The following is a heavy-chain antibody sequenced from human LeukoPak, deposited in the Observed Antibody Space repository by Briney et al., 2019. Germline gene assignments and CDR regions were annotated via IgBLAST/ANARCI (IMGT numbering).Heavy chain of an antibody. CDR2: ISSSGDTM. V-gene: IGHV3-11*04. CDR1: GFTFSDYY. D-gene: IGHD1-26*01. Sequence: GGSLRLSCAASGFTFSDYYMSWIRQAPGKGLEWVSYISSSGDTMYYADSVKGRFTISRDNAKNSLYLQMHSLRAEDMAVYYCARDRENYFDYWGQGTLVTVSS. CDR3: ARDRENYFDY. J-gene: IGHJ4*02.